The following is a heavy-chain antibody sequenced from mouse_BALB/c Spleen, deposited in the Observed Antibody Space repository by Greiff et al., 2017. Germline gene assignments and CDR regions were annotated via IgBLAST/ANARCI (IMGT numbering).Heavy chain of an antibody. CDR1: GFTFSSYT. CDR3: SRQAYYCNFSFAY. Sequence: EVKLVESGGGLVQPGGSLKLSCAASGFTFSSYTMSWVRQTPEKGLEWVAYISNGGGSTYYPDTVKGRFTISRDNAKNTLYLQMSSLTSEDTAMYYCSRQAYYCNFSFAYWGQGSLVTVSA. V-gene: IGHV5-12-2*01. D-gene: IGHD2-10*01. J-gene: IGHJ3*01. CDR2: ISNGGGST.